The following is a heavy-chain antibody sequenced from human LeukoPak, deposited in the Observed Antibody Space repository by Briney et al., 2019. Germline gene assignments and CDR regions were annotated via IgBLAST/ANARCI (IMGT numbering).Heavy chain of an antibody. Sequence: SETLSLTCTVSGDSISSGPYYWGWIRQPPGKGLEWIGNIYYGENTYYNPSLKSRVTISIDTSNNQFYLKLSSLTAADTAVYYCARRDDISGYHKIFDYWGQGTLVTVSS. CDR1: GDSISSGPYY. CDR3: ARRDDISGYHKIFDY. CDR2: IYYGENT. V-gene: IGHV4-39*01. J-gene: IGHJ4*02. D-gene: IGHD3-22*01.